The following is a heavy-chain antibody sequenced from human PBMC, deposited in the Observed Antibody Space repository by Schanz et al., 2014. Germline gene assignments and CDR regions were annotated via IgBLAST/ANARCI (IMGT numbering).Heavy chain of an antibody. CDR2: IYSSGST. CDR1: GASIRSHY. Sequence: QVQLQESGPGLVKPSETLSLTCTVSGASIRSHYWSWIRQPAGKGLEWIGHIYSSGSTNYNPSLRGRVPMSVDTSKNQFSLNLVSVTAADTAVYYCATGVGSYALNAFDIWGQGTMVTVSS. V-gene: IGHV4-4*07. D-gene: IGHD1-26*01. J-gene: IGHJ3*02. CDR3: ATGVGSYALNAFDI.